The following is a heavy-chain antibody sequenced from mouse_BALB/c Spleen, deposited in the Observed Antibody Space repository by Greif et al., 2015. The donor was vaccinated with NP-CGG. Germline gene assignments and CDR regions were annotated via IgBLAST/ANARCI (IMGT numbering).Heavy chain of an antibody. CDR2: ISSGSSTI. Sequence: EVMLVESGGGLVQPGGSRKLSCAASGFTFSSFGMHWVRQAPEKGLEWVAYISSGSSTIYYADTVKGRFTISRDNPKNTLFLQMTSLRSEDTAMYYCARWENRYDGFAYWGQGTPVTVSA. J-gene: IGHJ3*01. D-gene: IGHD2-14*01. V-gene: IGHV5-17*02. CDR1: GFTFSSFG. CDR3: ARWENRYDGFAY.